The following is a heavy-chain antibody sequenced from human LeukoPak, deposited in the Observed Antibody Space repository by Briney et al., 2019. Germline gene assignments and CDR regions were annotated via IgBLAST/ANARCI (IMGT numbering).Heavy chain of an antibody. CDR1: GGSISSGYW. CDR2: IYHSGST. V-gene: IGHV4-4*02. CDR3: ARDRYDSSGYYFDY. Sequence: PSETLSLTCAVSGGSISSGYWWTWVRQPPGKGLEWIGEIYHSGSTNYNPSLKSRVTISVDTSKTQFSLKLTSVTAADTAVYYCARDRYDSSGYYFDYWGQGTLVTVSS. J-gene: IGHJ4*02. D-gene: IGHD3-22*01.